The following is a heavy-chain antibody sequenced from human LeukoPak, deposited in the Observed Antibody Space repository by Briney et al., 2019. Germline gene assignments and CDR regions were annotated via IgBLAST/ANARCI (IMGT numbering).Heavy chain of an antibody. CDR3: ARVGRSFDY. V-gene: IGHV4-39*07. Sequence: SETLSLTCTVSGGSISSYYWGWIRQPPGKGLEWIGNVFYSGTTYFNPSLKSRITISVDTSKNQFSLKLSSVTAADTAVYYCARVGRSFDYWGQGTLVTVSS. D-gene: IGHD1-26*01. CDR1: GGSISSYY. CDR2: VFYSGTT. J-gene: IGHJ4*02.